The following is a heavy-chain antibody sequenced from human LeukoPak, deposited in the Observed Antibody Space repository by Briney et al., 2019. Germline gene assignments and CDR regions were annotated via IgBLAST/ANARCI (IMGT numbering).Heavy chain of an antibody. V-gene: IGHV1-69*13. CDR1: GGTFSSYA. CDR3: ARVILGAAMDYYYYMDV. J-gene: IGHJ6*03. Sequence: ASVKVSCKPSGGTFSSYAISWVRQAPGQGLEWMGGIIPIFGTANYAQKFQGRVTITADESTSTAYMELSSLRSEDTAVYYCARVILGAAMDYYYYMDVWGKGTTVTVSS. CDR2: IIPIFGTA. D-gene: IGHD3-3*01.